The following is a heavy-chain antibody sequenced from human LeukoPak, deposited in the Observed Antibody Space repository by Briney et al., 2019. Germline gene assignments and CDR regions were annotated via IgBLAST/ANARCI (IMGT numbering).Heavy chain of an antibody. J-gene: IGHJ6*03. D-gene: IGHD2-2*01. CDR3: AKGYCSSTSCYGPPGVYYYYYMDV. CDR2: IGGLGEST. CDR1: GLTFSRYA. Sequence: PGGSLRLSCETSGLTFSRYAMTWVRQAPGKGLEWVSTIGGLGESTNYGDSVKGRFTISRDNSKNTLYLQMNSLRAEDTAVYYCAKGYCSSTSCYGPPGVYYYYYMDVWGKGTTVTVSS. V-gene: IGHV3-23*01.